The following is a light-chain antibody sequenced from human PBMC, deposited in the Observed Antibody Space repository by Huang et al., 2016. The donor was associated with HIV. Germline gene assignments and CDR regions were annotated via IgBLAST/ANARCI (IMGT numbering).Light chain of an antibody. V-gene: IGKV2-28*01. CDR2: LAS. J-gene: IGKJ1*01. CDR1: QSLLHSKGHNY. Sequence: DIVMVQSPVSLSVTPGEAASITCRSSQSLLHSKGHNYLDWYRQKPGQSPQLLIYLASTRAGGVPDRFSGSGSGTDFTLKINRVEADDVGVYYCMQGLQSWTFGQGTKVEI. CDR3: MQGLQSWT.